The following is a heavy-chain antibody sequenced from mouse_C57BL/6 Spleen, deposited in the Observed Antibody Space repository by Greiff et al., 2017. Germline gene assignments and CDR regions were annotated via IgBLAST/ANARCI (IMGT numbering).Heavy chain of an antibody. D-gene: IGHD2-5*01. Sequence: QVQLQQSGAELVRPGASVTLSCKASGYTFTDYEMHWVKQTPVHGLEWIGAIDPETGGTAYNQKFKGKAILTADKSSSTAYMELRSLTSEDSAVYYCTENSNPWYFDVWGTGTTVTVSS. J-gene: IGHJ1*03. CDR2: IDPETGGT. CDR3: TENSNPWYFDV. CDR1: GYTFTDYE. V-gene: IGHV1-15*01.